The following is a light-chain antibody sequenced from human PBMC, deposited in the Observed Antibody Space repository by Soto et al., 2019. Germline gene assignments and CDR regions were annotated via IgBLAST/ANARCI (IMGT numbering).Light chain of an antibody. V-gene: IGLV2-14*01. Sequence: QSVVTQPASLSGAPGQSITLSCTGTSSDVGGYNYVSWYQQYPGKAPKLMIYDVSNRPSGVSDRFSGSKSGNTASLTISGLQAEDEADYYCSSYTNSNTLVFGTGTKVTVL. J-gene: IGLJ1*01. CDR3: SSYTNSNTLV. CDR2: DVS. CDR1: SSDVGGYNY.